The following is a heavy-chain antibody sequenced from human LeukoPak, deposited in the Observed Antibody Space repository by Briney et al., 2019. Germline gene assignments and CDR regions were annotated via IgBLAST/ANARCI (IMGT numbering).Heavy chain of an antibody. CDR2: INPNSGGT. J-gene: IGHJ4*02. CDR3: ARAHSGWLQYFDY. V-gene: IGHV1-2*02. CDR1: GYTFTGYY. Sequence: ASVKVSCKASGYTFTGYYMHWVRQAPGQGLEWMGWINPNSGGTNYAQKFQGRVSMTRDTSISTAYMELSRLRSDDTAVYYCARAHSGWLQYFDYWGQGTLVTVSS. D-gene: IGHD5-24*01.